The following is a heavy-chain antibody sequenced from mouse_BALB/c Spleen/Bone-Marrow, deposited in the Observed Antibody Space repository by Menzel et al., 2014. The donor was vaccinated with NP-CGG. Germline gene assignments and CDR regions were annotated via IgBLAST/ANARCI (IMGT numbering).Heavy chain of an antibody. CDR1: GYTFTSYW. CDR3: PRGQLGLPSMDY. Sequence: GSELVRPGASVKLSCKASGYTFTSYWMHWVKQRPGQGLDWIGNIYPGSGSTNYDEKFKNKATLAVDTSSRTAYMQLSSLTSEDSAVYYCPRGQLGLPSMDYWGQGTSVTGSS. D-gene: IGHD3-1*01. V-gene: IGHV1S22*01. CDR2: IYPGSGST. J-gene: IGHJ4*01.